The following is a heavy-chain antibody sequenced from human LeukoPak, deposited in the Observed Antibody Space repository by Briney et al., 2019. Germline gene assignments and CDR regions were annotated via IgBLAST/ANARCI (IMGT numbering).Heavy chain of an antibody. CDR1: GYTFTGYY. V-gene: IGHV1-2*02. CDR2: INPNSGGT. J-gene: IGHJ4*02. Sequence: ASVKVSCKASGYTFTGYYMHWVRQAPGQGLEWMGWINPNSGGTNYAQKFQGGVTMTRDTSISTAYMELSRLRSDDTAVYYCARAAYYDRRAGWFDYWGQGTLVTVSS. CDR3: ARAAYYDRRAGWFDY. D-gene: IGHD3-10*02.